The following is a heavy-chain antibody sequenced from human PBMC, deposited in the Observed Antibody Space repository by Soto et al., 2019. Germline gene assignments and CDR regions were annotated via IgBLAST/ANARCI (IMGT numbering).Heavy chain of an antibody. V-gene: IGHV3-21*01. J-gene: IGHJ4*02. D-gene: IGHD3-3*01. CDR2: ISSSSSYI. CDR1: GFTFSSYS. Sequence: GGSLRLSCAASGFTFSSYSMNWVRQAPGKGLEWVSSISSSSSYIYYADSVKGRFTISRDNAKNSLYLQMSSLRAEDTAVYYCARGGVLRFLEWLLSNWGQGTLVTVSS. CDR3: ARGGVLRFLEWLLSN.